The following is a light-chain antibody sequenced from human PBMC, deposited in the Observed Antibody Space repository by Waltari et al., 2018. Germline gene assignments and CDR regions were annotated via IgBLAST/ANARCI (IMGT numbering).Light chain of an antibody. CDR3: MQGLQTART. CDR2: LGS. CDR1: QSLLHSNGNND. V-gene: IGKV2-28*01. J-gene: IGKJ2*01. Sequence: DIVMTQSPLSLPVTPGEPASISCRSSQSLLHSNGNNDLDWYVQKPGQSPQVLIYLGSNRASGVPDRFSGSGSGTDFTLKISRVEAEDVGVYYCMQGLQTARTFGQGTKLEIK.